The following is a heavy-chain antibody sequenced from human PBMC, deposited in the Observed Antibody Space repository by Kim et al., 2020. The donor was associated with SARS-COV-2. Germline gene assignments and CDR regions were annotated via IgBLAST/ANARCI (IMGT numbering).Heavy chain of an antibody. V-gene: IGHV1-69*13. CDR1: GGTFSSYA. Sequence: SVKVSCKASGGTFSSYAISWVRQAPGQGLEWMGGIIPIFGTANYAQKFQGRVTITADESTSTAYMELSSLRSEDTAVYYCARDPHCSGGSCYYGMDVWGQGTTVTVSS. J-gene: IGHJ6*02. D-gene: IGHD2-15*01. CDR2: IIPIFGTA. CDR3: ARDPHCSGGSCYYGMDV.